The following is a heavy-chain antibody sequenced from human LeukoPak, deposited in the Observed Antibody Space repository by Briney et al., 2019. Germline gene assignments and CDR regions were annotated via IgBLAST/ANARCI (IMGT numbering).Heavy chain of an antibody. CDR2: IKSKTDGGTT. J-gene: IGHJ5*02. V-gene: IGHV3-15*01. CDR1: GFTFSNAW. Sequence: GGSLRLSCAASGFTFSNAWMSWVRQAPGKGLEWVGRIKSKTDGGTTDYAAPVKGRFTISRDDSKNTLYLQMNSLKTEDTAVYYCTTLGYSGRDYEGDTAMDPWGQGTLVTVSS. D-gene: IGHD5-18*01. CDR3: TTLGYSGRDYEGDTAMDP.